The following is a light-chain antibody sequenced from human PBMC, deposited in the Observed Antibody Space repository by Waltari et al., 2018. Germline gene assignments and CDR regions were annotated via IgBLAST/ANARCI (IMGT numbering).Light chain of an antibody. J-gene: IGLJ7*01. V-gene: IGLV7-46*01. CDR3: LLSYTGFGAV. Sequence: QAVVTQEPSLTVSPGGTVTLTCGSSTGTVPSGHYPYWFQQKPGQAPRTLIYDTTDKHSWTPARFSGSLLGGKAALTLSGAQPEDEAEYYCLLSYTGFGAVFGGGTQLTVL. CDR2: DTT. CDR1: TGTVPSGHY.